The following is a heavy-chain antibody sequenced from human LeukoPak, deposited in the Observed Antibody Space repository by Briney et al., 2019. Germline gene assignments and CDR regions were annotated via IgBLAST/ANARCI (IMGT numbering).Heavy chain of an antibody. V-gene: IGHV4-4*02. CDR1: GGSISSSNW. CDR3: ARDSETETGWYYYGMDV. Sequence: SETLSLTCAVSGGSISSSNWWSWVRQPPGKGLEWIGEIYHSGSTNYNPSLKSRVTISVDKSKNQFSLKLSSVTAADTAVYYCARDSETETGWYYYGMDVWGQGTTVTVSS. CDR2: IYHSGST. J-gene: IGHJ6*02. D-gene: IGHD1-1*01.